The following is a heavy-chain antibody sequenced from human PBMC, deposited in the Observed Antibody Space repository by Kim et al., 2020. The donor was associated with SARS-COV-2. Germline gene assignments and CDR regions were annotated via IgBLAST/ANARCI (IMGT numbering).Heavy chain of an antibody. V-gene: IGHV1-8*01. J-gene: IGHJ4*02. D-gene: IGHD6-19*01. Sequence: ASVKVSCKASGYTFTSYDINWVRQATGQGLEWMGWMNPNSGNTGYAQKFQGRVTMTRNTSISTAYMELSSLRSEDTAVYYCARGADYSSGWYYWGQGTLVTVSS. CDR2: MNPNSGNT. CDR3: ARGADYSSGWYY. CDR1: GYTFTSYD.